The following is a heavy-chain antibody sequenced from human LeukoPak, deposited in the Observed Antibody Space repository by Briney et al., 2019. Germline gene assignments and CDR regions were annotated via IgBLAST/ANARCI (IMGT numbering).Heavy chain of an antibody. CDR2: ISRSSSYI. CDR1: GFTFSSYS. V-gene: IGHV3-21*01. Sequence: PGGSLRLSWVASGFTFSSYSMNWVRQAPGKGLEWVSYISRSSSYIYYADSVKGRFTISRDNAKNSLYLQMNSLRAEDTAVYSRARDGSGSDDFDYWGQGTLVTVSS. J-gene: IGHJ4*02. D-gene: IGHD1-26*01. CDR3: ARDGSGSDDFDY.